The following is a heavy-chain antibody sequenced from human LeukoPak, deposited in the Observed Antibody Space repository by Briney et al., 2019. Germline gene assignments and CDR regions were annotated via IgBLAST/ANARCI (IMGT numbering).Heavy chain of an antibody. CDR1: GFTVSTNC. D-gene: IGHD1-26*01. J-gene: IGHJ4*02. CDR3: ARGYGSYADY. CDR2: IYSGGTT. Sequence: GGSLRLSCAASGFTVSTNCMTWVRQAPGKGLEWVSTIYSGGTTYYADSVMGRFTISSDNAENTLYLQMNSLRAEDTAVYFCARGYGSYADYWGQGTLVTVSS. V-gene: IGHV3-53*01.